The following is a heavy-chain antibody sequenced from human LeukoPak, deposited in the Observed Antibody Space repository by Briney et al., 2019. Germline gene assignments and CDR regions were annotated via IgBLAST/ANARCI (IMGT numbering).Heavy chain of an antibody. CDR2: ITKNGDKT. V-gene: IGHV3-23*01. CDR1: GITFSNSA. D-gene: IGHD5-24*01. J-gene: IGHJ3*02. CDR3: VKSAGKDGYRDVFDI. Sequence: GGSLRLSCLPSGITFSNSALNWVRQAAGKGLEWVATITKNGDKTYYADSVKGLFTISRDTFRDTLYLQMNSLRAEDTAVYHCVKSAGKDGYRDVFDIWGQGTVVTVSS.